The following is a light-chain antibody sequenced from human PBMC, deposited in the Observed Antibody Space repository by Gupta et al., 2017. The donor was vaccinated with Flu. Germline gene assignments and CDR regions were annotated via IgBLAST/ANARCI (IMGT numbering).Light chain of an antibody. Sequence: NCKSSQSVLYSSNNKDNLAWFQQKPGQPPKLLISWASTRESGVPDRFSGSGSGTDFTLTIRSLQAEDVAVYYCQQYYNLPYTFGQGTKLEI. CDR1: QSVLYSSNNKDN. V-gene: IGKV4-1*01. J-gene: IGKJ2*01. CDR2: WAS. CDR3: QQYYNLPYT.